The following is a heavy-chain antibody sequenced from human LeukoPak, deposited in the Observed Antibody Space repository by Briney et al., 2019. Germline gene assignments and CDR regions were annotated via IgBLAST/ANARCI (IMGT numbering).Heavy chain of an antibody. D-gene: IGHD5/OR15-5a*01. V-gene: IGHV4-59*01. J-gene: IGHJ4*02. CDR2: IYYSGST. CDR1: GGSISSYY. CDR3: ARDRLGAWDY. Sequence: SETLSLTCTVSGGSISSYYWSWIRQPPGKGLEWIGYIYYSGSTNYNPSLKSRVTISVDTSKNQFTLKLSSVTAADTAVYYCARDRLGAWDYWGQGTLVTVSS.